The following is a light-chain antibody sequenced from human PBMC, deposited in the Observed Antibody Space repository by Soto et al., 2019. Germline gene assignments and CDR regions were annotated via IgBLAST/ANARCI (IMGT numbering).Light chain of an antibody. J-gene: IGLJ1*01. Sequence: QYALTQPASVSGSPGQSITISCTGTSFDVGGYNYVSWFQQHPGKAPKLMIYEVTNRPSGISNRFSGSKSGNTASLTISGLQAEDEADYYCCSYSATSTVEKVFGPGTKVTVL. V-gene: IGLV2-14*01. CDR1: SFDVGGYNY. CDR3: CSYSATSTVEKV. CDR2: EVT.